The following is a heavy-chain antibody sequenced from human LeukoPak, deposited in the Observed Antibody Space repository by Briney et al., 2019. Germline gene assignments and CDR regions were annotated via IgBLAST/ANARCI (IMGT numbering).Heavy chain of an antibody. D-gene: IGHD2-15*01. CDR3: ARDSDVHCSGGSCTNFDY. CDR2: ISSSSSYI. Sequence: MPGGSLRLSCVASGFTFSSYSLNWVRQAPGKGLEWVSSISSSSSYIYYADSLKGRFTISRDNARKSLYLQMNSLRAEDTAIYYCARDSDVHCSGGSCTNFDYWGXGTLVTVSX. J-gene: IGHJ4*01. CDR1: GFTFSSYS. V-gene: IGHV3-21*01.